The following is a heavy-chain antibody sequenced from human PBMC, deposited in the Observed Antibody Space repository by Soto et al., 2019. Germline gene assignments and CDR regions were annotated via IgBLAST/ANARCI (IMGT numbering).Heavy chain of an antibody. CDR2: IYYSGST. J-gene: IGHJ6*02. D-gene: IGHD3-10*01. CDR3: TRHFGTSGVYGVDV. CDR1: GFSLSTSGV. Sequence: SGPTLVNPTQTLTLTCTFSGFSLSTSGVSVAWIRQPPGKGLEWIGYIYYSGSTYYNPSLKSRVTISVDTSKNQFSLKLSSVTVADTAVYYCTRHFGTSGVYGVDVWG. V-gene: IGHV4-28*02.